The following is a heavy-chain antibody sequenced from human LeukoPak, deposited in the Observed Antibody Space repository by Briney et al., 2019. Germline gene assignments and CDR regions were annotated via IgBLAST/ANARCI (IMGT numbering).Heavy chain of an antibody. D-gene: IGHD3-10*01. V-gene: IGHV3-23*01. CDR2: ISGSGGST. J-gene: IGHJ5*02. CDR3: AKDLWFGELLPNNWFDP. Sequence: GGSLRLSCAASGFTFSSYAMSWVRQAPGKGREGVSAISGSGGSTYYADSVKGRFTISRDNSKNTLYLQMNSLRAEDTAVYYCAKDLWFGELLPNNWFDPWGQGTLVTVSS. CDR1: GFTFSSYA.